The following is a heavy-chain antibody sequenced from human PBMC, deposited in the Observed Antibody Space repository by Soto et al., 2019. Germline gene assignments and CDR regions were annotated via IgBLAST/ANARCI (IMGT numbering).Heavy chain of an antibody. Sequence: EVQLVESGGGLVKPGGSLRLSCAASGFTFSSYSMNWVRQAPGKGLEWVSSISSSSSYIYYADSVKGRFTISRDNAKTSLYLQMNSLRAEDTAVYYCATDRRDGYNFDYWGQGTLVTVSS. D-gene: IGHD5-12*01. CDR2: ISSSSSYI. CDR3: ATDRRDGYNFDY. J-gene: IGHJ4*02. V-gene: IGHV3-21*01. CDR1: GFTFSSYS.